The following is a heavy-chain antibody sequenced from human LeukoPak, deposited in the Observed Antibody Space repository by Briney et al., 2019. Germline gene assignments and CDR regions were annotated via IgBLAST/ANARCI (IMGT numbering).Heavy chain of an antibody. CDR2: ISSSGSTI. CDR1: GFTFSDYY. Sequence: GGSLRLSCAASGFTFSDYYMSWIRPAPGKGLEWVSYISSSGSTIYYADSVKGRFTISRDNAKNSLYLQMNSLRAEDTAVYYCARLYSGSYLGYYYMDVWGKGTTVTVSS. CDR3: ARLYSGSYLGYYYMDV. D-gene: IGHD1-26*01. V-gene: IGHV3-11*01. J-gene: IGHJ6*03.